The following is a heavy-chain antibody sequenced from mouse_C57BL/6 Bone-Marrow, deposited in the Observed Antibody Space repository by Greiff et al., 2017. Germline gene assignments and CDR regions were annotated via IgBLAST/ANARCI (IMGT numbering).Heavy chain of an antibody. Sequence: QVQLQQSGAELARPGASVKMSCKASGYTFTSYTMHWVKQRPGQGLEWIGYINPSSGYTKYNQKFKGKATFTAEKSSSTAYMLLSSLTSEDSAVYFCASSCSISCGVFFAYWGQGTLLTVSA. CDR3: ASSCSISCGVFFAY. CDR1: GYTFTSYT. V-gene: IGHV1-4*01. CDR2: INPSSGYT. J-gene: IGHJ3*01. D-gene: IGHD1-1*01.